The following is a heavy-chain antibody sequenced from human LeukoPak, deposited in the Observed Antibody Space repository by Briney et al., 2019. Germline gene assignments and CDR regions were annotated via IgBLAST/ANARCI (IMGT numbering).Heavy chain of an antibody. J-gene: IGHJ4*02. CDR2: ISWDGGST. Sequence: GGSLRLSCAASWFTFDDYAMHWVRQAPGKGLEWVSLISWDGGSTYYADSVKGRFTISRDNSKNSLYLQMNSLRAEDTALYYCAEDKGRLRFLEWLLLNWGQGTLVTVSS. CDR3: AEDKGRLRFLEWLLLN. D-gene: IGHD3-3*01. V-gene: IGHV3-43D*03. CDR1: WFTFDDYA.